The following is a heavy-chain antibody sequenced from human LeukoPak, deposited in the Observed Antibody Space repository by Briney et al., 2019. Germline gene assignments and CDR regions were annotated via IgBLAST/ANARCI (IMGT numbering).Heavy chain of an antibody. J-gene: IGHJ6*02. CDR2: IKQDGSEK. V-gene: IGHV3-7*01. CDR3: ARAGLTMVNYYYGMDV. D-gene: IGHD3-10*01. Sequence: GGSLRLSCAASGFTFSSYWMSWVRQAPGKGPEWVANIKQDGSEKYYVDSVKGRFTISRDNAKNSLYLQMNSLRAEDTAVYYCARAGLTMVNYYYGMDVWGQGTTVTVSS. CDR1: GFTFSSYW.